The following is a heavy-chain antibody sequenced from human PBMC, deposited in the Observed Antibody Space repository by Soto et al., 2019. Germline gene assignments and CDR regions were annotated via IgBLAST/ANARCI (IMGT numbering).Heavy chain of an antibody. D-gene: IGHD6-13*01. V-gene: IGHV1-69*01. CDR1: GGTFSSYA. CDR3: ARAGAAADFPSTWFDP. J-gene: IGHJ5*02. Sequence: QVQLVQSGAEVKKPGSSVKVSCKASGGTFSSYAISWVRQAPGQGLEWMGGSIPIFGTANYAQKFQGRVTIPADESTSTAYMELSSLRSEDTAVYYCARAGAAADFPSTWFDPWGQGTLVTVSS. CDR2: SIPIFGTA.